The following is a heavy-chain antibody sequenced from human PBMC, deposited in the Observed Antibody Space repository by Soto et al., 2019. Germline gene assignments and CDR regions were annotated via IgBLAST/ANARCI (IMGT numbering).Heavy chain of an antibody. Sequence: SETLSLTCTVSGGSISSYYWSWIRQPPGKGLEWIGYIYYNGTTNYNPSLKRRVTMSVGTSKNQFSLKLSSVTAADTAVYYCARYYYDTSGYYYDYWGQGTLVTVSS. CDR3: ARYYYDTSGYYYDY. CDR2: IYYNGTT. CDR1: GGSISSYY. V-gene: IGHV4-59*01. D-gene: IGHD3-22*01. J-gene: IGHJ4*02.